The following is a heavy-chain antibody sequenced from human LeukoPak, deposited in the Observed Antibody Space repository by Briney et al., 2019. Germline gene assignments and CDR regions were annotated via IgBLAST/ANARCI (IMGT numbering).Heavy chain of an antibody. CDR1: GFTFSSYS. V-gene: IGHV3-48*04. D-gene: IGHD4-17*01. CDR3: ARYRDYGDYVGYFDY. CDR2: ISSSSSTI. J-gene: IGHJ4*02. Sequence: PGGSLRLSCAASGFTFSSYSMNWVRQAPGKGLEWVSYISSSSSTIYYADSVKGRFTISRDNAKNSLYLQMNSLRAEDTAVYYCARYRDYGDYVGYFDYWGQGTLVTVSS.